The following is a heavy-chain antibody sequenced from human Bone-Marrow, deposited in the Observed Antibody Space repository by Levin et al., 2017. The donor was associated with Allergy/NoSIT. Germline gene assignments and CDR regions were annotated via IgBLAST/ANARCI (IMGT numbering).Heavy chain of an antibody. J-gene: IGHJ4*02. CDR2: INHSGST. CDR3: ARGLECSGGSCYSDY. Sequence: ESLKISCAVYGGSFSGYYWSWIRQPPGKGLEWIGEINHSGSTNYNPSLKSRVTISVDTSKNQFSLKLSSVTAADTAVYYCARGLECSGGSCYSDYWGQGTLVTVSS. V-gene: IGHV4-34*01. D-gene: IGHD2-15*01. CDR1: GGSFSGYY.